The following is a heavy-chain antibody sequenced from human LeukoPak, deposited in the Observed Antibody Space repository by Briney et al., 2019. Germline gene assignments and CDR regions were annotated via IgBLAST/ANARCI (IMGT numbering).Heavy chain of an antibody. D-gene: IGHD3-22*01. V-gene: IGHV1-69*13. CDR2: IIPIFGTA. Sequence: SVKVSCKASGYSFTTYGIYWVRQAPGQGLEWMGGIIPIFGTANYAQKFQGRVTITADESTSTAYMELSSLRSEDTAVYYCARGAWGYYYDSSVAFGYWGQGTLVTVSS. J-gene: IGHJ4*02. CDR3: ARGAWGYYYDSSVAFGY. CDR1: GYSFTTYG.